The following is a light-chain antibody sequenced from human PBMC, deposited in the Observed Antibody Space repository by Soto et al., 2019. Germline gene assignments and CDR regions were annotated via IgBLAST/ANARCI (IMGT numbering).Light chain of an antibody. CDR1: QSVSSTY. CDR3: QQYGCSPPEST. Sequence: EIVLTQSPGTLSLSPGERATLSCKASQSVSSTYLVWYQQKAGQAPRLLIYDASTRATGIPDRFSGRGSGTDFTLTISRLEPEDFAVYYCQQYGCSPPESTVGPETKVDIK. CDR2: DAS. V-gene: IGKV3-20*01. J-gene: IGKJ3*01.